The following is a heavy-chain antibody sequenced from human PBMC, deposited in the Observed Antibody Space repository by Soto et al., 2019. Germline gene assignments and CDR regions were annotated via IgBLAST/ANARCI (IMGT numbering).Heavy chain of an antibody. J-gene: IGHJ4*02. CDR3: AHFYYGSGSYYNRGFDF. V-gene: IGHV2-5*02. CDR1: GFSLSTSEVG. CDR2: IYWDDDK. Sequence: QITLKESGPPLVKPTQTLTLTCTFSGFSLSTSEVGVGWIRQPPGKALEWLALIYWDDDKRYSPSLKSRLTITKDTSKNQVVLTMTNMDPVDTATYFCAHFYYGSGSYYNRGFDFWGQGTLVTVSS. D-gene: IGHD3-10*01.